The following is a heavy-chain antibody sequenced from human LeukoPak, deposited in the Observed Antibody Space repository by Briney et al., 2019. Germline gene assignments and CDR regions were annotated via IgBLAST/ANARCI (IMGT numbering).Heavy chain of an antibody. CDR2: INHSGST. V-gene: IGHV4-39*07. J-gene: IGHJ3*02. CDR3: ARFTSSGYYYGAFDI. CDR1: GGSISSGGYY. Sequence: SETLSLTCTVSGGSISSGGYYWSWIRQPPGKGLEWIGEINHSGSTNYNPSLKSRVTISVDTSKNQFSLKLSSVTAADTAVYYCARFTSSGYYYGAFDIWGQGTMVTVSS. D-gene: IGHD3-22*01.